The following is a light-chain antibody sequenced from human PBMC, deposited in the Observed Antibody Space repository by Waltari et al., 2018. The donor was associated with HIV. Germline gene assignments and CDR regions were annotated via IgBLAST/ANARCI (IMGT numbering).Light chain of an antibody. CDR2: KDT. Sequence: SYDLTQPPSVSVSPGQTARIPCAGNACPQPYAYWYQQKPGQAPVLLIYKDTERPSGIPERFSGSSSGTTVTLTISGVQAEDEADYYCQSADTTGSLYVFGTGTKVTV. CDR3: QSADTTGSLYV. CDR1: ACPQPY. V-gene: IGLV3-25*03. J-gene: IGLJ1*01.